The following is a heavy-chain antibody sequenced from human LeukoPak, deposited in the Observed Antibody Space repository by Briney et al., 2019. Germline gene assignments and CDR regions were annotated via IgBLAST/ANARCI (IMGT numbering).Heavy chain of an antibody. CDR3: ARLSGYSSGHYYSDY. Sequence: SETLSLTGTVSGGSISSDYWSWIRQPPGKGLEWIGYIYYRGSTNCNPSLKSRVTISVDTSKNQFSLKLSSVTAADTAVYYCARLSGYSSGHYYSDYWGQGTLVTVSS. J-gene: IGHJ4*02. CDR2: IYYRGST. V-gene: IGHV4-59*01. CDR1: GGSISSDY. D-gene: IGHD3-22*01.